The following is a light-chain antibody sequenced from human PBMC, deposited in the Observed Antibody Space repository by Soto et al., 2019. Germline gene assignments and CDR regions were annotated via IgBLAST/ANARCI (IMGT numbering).Light chain of an antibody. V-gene: IGKV3-15*01. Sequence: EIVMTQSPATLSVSPGERVTLSCRASQSVSSNLAWYQQKPCHAPRLLSYGSSTSATGITARFSGGGSEKEFTLTISSLQSEDFAVYSCQPYHNWPPRTFGQGTKVEIK. CDR2: GSS. J-gene: IGKJ1*01. CDR3: QPYHNWPPRT. CDR1: QSVSSN.